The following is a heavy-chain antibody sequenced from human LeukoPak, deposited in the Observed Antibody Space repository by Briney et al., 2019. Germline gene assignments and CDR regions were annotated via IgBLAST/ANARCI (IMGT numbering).Heavy chain of an antibody. CDR3: ARGPQYSSGNFDY. V-gene: IGHV4-59*01. D-gene: IGHD6-19*01. Sequence: SETLSLTCTVSGGSISSYNWSWIRQPPGKGLEWIGYIYYSGSTNYNPSLKSRVTISVDTSKNQFSLKLSSVTAADTAVYYCARGPQYSSGNFDYWGQGTLVTVSS. CDR2: IYYSGST. J-gene: IGHJ4*02. CDR1: GGSISSYN.